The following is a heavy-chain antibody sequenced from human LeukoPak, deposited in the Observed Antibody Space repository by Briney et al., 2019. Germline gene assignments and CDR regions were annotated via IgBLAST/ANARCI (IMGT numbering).Heavy chain of an antibody. J-gene: IGHJ4*02. CDR1: GFTFSTYA. V-gene: IGHV3-23*01. CDR2: ISGSGGST. Sequence: PGGSLRLSCAASGFTFSTYAMSWVRQAPGKGLEWVSAISGSGGSTNYADSVKGRFTISRDNSKNTLYLPMNSLRAEDTAVYYCAKENGYNYYFDYWGQGTLVTVSS. D-gene: IGHD5-24*01. CDR3: AKENGYNYYFDY.